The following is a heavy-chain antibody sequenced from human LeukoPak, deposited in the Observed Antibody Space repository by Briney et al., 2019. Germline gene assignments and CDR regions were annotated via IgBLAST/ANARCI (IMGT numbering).Heavy chain of an antibody. CDR2: IYADGNT. D-gene: IGHD4-17*01. Sequence: GGSLRLSCAAAGFLVNTNYMTWVRQAPERRLEWVSFIYADGNTYYADSVKGRFTISRDISKNAVYLQMNSLRAEDTAVYYCARDSYGDANFDSWGEGTLVTVSS. V-gene: IGHV3-53*01. J-gene: IGHJ4*02. CDR1: GFLVNTNY. CDR3: ARDSYGDANFDS.